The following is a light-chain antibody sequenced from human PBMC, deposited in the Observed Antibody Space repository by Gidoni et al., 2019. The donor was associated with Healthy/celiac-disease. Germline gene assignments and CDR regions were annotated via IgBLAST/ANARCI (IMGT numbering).Light chain of an antibody. CDR1: QTISSY. CDR3: QQSHSTPLT. CDR2: AAS. Sequence: DIQMTQSPSSLSASVGDRVSITCRASQTISSYLNWYQQKPGKAPKLLIYAASSVQSGVPSRFSGSGSGTDFTLTISSLQPEDFATYYCQQSHSTPLTFGPGTKVDIK. J-gene: IGKJ3*01. V-gene: IGKV1-39*01.